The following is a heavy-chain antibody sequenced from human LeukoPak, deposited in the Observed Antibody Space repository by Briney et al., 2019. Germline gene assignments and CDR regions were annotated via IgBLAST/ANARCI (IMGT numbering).Heavy chain of an antibody. CDR3: AKLGGYSGNSPNDY. D-gene: IGHD4-23*01. J-gene: IGHJ4*02. Sequence: PGGSLRLSCAASGFTFSSYAMNWVRQAPGKGLEWVSTISGSGGSTYYADSVKGRFAISRDNSKNTLYLQMNSLRAEDTALYYCAKLGGYSGNSPNDYWGQGTLVT. V-gene: IGHV3-23*01. CDR1: GFTFSSYA. CDR2: ISGSGGST.